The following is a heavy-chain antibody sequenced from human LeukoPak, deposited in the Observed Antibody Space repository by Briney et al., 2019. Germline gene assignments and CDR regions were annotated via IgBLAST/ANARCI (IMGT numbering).Heavy chain of an antibody. J-gene: IGHJ6*02. CDR1: GFTFSSYN. CDR2: ITSTSTYI. CDR3: AKERPHGMDV. D-gene: IGHD6-6*01. Sequence: PGGSLRLSCTASGFTFSSYNTNWVRQAPGKGLEWVSTITSTSTYIAYADSVKGRFTISRDNADNSVYLQMNSLRADDTAVYYCAKERPHGMDVWGQGTSVTVSS. V-gene: IGHV3-21*01.